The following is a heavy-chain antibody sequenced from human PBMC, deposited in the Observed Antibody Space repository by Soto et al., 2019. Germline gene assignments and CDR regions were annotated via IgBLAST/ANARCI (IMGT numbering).Heavy chain of an antibody. J-gene: IGHJ4*02. CDR1: GFKVGSTY. V-gene: IGHV3-53*01. CDR3: TKTRSASRSPSDY. CDR2: MYSGGST. Sequence: GGSLRLSCVASGFKVGSTYMTWVRQAPGEGLQLVSIMYSGGSTFYADSGKGRFTVSRDDSKNTLYLQMNNLTVGDTGVYYCTKTRSASRSPSDYWGQGTLVTVS. D-gene: IGHD3-16*02.